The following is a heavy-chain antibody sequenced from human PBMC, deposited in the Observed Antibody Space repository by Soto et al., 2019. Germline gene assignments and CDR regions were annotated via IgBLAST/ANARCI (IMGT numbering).Heavy chain of an antibody. CDR3: AKNHPPLVLSLGIDY. V-gene: IGHV3-30*18. Sequence: QVQLVESGGGVVQPGRSLRLSCAASGFTFSSYGMHWVRQAPGKGLEWVAVISYDGSNKYYADSVKGRFTISRDNSKNPLYLQMNSLRAEDTAVYYCAKNHPPLVLSLGIDYWGQGTLVTVSS. CDR2: ISYDGSNK. J-gene: IGHJ4*02. D-gene: IGHD3-16*01. CDR1: GFTFSSYG.